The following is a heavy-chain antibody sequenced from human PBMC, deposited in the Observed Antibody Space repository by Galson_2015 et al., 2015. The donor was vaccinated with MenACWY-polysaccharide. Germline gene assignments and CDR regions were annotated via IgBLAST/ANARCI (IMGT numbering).Heavy chain of an antibody. CDR3: ARGAYSSFDI. CDR1: GDSVSHNHVA. Sequence: AISGDSVSHNHVAWNWIRQSPSRGLEWLGRTYRGSNQYASSMRGRIAINSDTSTNQFSLQLSSVTPEDTGLYYCARGAYSSFDIWAKGRWSPSLQ. D-gene: IGHD2-15*01. J-gene: IGHJ3*02. V-gene: IGHV6-1*01. CDR2: TYRGSN.